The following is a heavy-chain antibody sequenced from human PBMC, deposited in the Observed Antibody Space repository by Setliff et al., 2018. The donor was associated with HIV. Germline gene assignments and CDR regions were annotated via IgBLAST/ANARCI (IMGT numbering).Heavy chain of an antibody. J-gene: IGHJ5*02. D-gene: IGHD3-10*01. V-gene: IGHV1-3*01. Sequence: GASVKVSCKASGYSFSNYAIHWVRQAPGQGLEWMGWINGGNAITKFSQKFQGRVTFTRDTSASTAYMELSSLRSEDTAVYYCARASHEYGLFDPWGQGTLVTVSS. CDR2: INGGNAIT. CDR1: GYSFSNYA. CDR3: ARASHEYGLFDP.